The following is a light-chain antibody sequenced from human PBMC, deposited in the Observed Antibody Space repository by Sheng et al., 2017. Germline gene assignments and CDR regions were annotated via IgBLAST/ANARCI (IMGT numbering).Light chain of an antibody. CDR1: SSDVGRYDR. Sequence: QSALTQPPSVSGSPGQSVTISCTGASSDVGRYDRVSWYQQPPGTAPKLIIYAVSHRPSGVPDRFSGSKSGNTASLTISGLRAEDEAEYYCSSYTGTSTYVIFGGGTKLTVL. V-gene: IGLV2-18*02. CDR2: AVS. CDR3: SSYTGTSTYVI. J-gene: IGLJ2*01.